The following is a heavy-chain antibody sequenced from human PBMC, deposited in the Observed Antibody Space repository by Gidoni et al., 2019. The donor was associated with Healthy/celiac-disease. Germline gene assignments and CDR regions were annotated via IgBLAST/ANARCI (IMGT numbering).Heavy chain of an antibody. D-gene: IGHD3-10*01. CDR3: ATSYGSGSYYAGY. V-gene: IGHV3-30-3*01. CDR2: ISYDGSNK. Sequence: QVQLVESGGGVVQPGRSLRLSCAASGFTFSSYAMHWVRQAPGKGLEWVAVISYDGSNKYYADSVKGRFTISRDNSKNTLYLQMNSLRAEDTAVYYCATSYGSGSYYAGYWGQGTLVTVSS. J-gene: IGHJ4*02. CDR1: GFTFSSYA.